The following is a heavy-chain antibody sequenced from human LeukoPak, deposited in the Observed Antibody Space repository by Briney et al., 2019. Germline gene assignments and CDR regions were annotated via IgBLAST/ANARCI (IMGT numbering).Heavy chain of an antibody. CDR3: AKFADPGV. CDR2: ITWNGGTI. J-gene: IGHJ3*01. D-gene: IGHD7-27*01. CDR1: GFSFDDFA. Sequence: PGRSLRLSCAASGFSFDDFAMHWVRQAPGKGLEWVSGITWNGGTIDYADSVKGRFTISRDNAKNSLYLQMNSLRAEDTAVYYCAKFADPGVWGQGTMVAVSS. V-gene: IGHV3-9*01.